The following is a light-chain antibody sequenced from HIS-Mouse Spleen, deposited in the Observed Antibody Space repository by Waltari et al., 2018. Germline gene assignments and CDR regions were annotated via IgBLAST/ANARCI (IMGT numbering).Light chain of an antibody. V-gene: IGKV2-28*01. CDR1: QSLLHSNGYNY. J-gene: IGKJ3*01. CDR3: MQALQTPFT. Sequence: DIVMTQSPLSLPVTPGEPASISCRSSQSLLHSNGYNYLDWYLQKPGQSPQLLIYLGSNRASGGPYRFSGSGSGTDFTLKISRVEAEDVGVYYCMQALQTPFTFGPGTKVDIK. CDR2: LGS.